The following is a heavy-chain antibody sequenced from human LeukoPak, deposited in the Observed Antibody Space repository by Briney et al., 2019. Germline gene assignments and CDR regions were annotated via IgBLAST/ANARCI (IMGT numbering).Heavy chain of an antibody. CDR3: AKAGIGVVGYFDY. CDR1: GFTFSSYA. V-gene: IGHV3-23*01. D-gene: IGHD6-19*01. Sequence: GVCLRLSCAASGFTFSSYAMSWVRQAPGKGLEWGSTIPGSGGGTYYADSVKGRFTISRDNSKNTLYLQMNSLRDEDTALYYCAKAGIGVVGYFDYWGQGTLVTV. CDR2: IPGSGGGT. J-gene: IGHJ4*02.